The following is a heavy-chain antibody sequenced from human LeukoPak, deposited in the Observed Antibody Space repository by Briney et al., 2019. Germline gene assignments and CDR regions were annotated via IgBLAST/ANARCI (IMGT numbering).Heavy chain of an antibody. D-gene: IGHD3-10*01. CDR3: ARVVGNKLLWFGERRYPTEFLYGMDV. V-gene: IGHV1-18*01. Sequence: ASVKVSCKASGYTFTSYGISWVRQAPGQGLEWMGWISAYNGNTNYAQKLQGRVTMTTDTSTSTAYMELRSLRSDDTAVYYCARVVGNKLLWFGERRYPTEFLYGMDVWGQGTTVTVSS. CDR1: GYTFTSYG. CDR2: ISAYNGNT. J-gene: IGHJ6*02.